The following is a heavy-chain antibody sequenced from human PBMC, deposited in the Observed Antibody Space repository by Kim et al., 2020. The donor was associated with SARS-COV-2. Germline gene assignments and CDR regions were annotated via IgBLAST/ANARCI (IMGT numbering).Heavy chain of an antibody. J-gene: IGHJ4*02. CDR3: AKGSKSFGTGSYWDY. Sequence: ADPTKGRFTISRDNSKNTLYLQMNSLRAEDTAVYYCAKGSKSFGTGSYWDYWGQGTLVTVSS. D-gene: IGHD3-10*01. V-gene: IGHV3-23*01.